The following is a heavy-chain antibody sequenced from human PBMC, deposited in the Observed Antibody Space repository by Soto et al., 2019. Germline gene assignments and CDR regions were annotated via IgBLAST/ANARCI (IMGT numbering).Heavy chain of an antibody. CDR1: GFSLSTSGVG. V-gene: IGHV2-5*02. J-gene: IGHJ4*02. CDR3: AHRPSYCSGGSCCSGFDY. CDR2: IYWDDDK. D-gene: IGHD2-15*01. Sequence: QITLKESGPTLVKPTQTLTLTCTFSGFSLSTSGVGVGWIRQPPGKALEWLALIYWDDDKRYSPSLKSRLTITKDTSKNQMVITMTNMDPVDTATYYCAHRPSYCSGGSCCSGFDYWGQGTLVTVSS.